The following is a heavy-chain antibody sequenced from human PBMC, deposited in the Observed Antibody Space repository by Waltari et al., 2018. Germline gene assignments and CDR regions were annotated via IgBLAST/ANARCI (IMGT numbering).Heavy chain of an antibody. CDR2: IRYTGSA. V-gene: IGHV4-31*03. Sequence: QVQLQESGPGLVKPSQTLSLTCTVSGGSINSSNYFWNWSRQHPGTGLEWIGHIRYTGSAYYNPSLKSRVTISLDTSKTRFSLNVSSVSAADTAVYYCAREVNIVSTSDAFDIWGPGTMVTVSS. CDR1: GGSINSSNYF. J-gene: IGHJ3*02. CDR3: AREVNIVSTSDAFDI. D-gene: IGHD5-12*01.